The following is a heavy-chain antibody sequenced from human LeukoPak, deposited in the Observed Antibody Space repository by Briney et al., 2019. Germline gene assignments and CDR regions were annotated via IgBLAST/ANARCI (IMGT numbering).Heavy chain of an antibody. D-gene: IGHD2-2*01. Sequence: SGGSLRLSCAPSGFTFSSYWMSWVRQAPGKGLEWVANIKQDGSEKYYVDSVKGRFTTSRDNAKNSLYLQMNSLRAEDTAVYYCARDQVVPADPIDYWGQGTLVTVSS. CDR2: IKQDGSEK. J-gene: IGHJ4*02. CDR1: GFTFSSYW. V-gene: IGHV3-7*01. CDR3: ARDQVVPADPIDY.